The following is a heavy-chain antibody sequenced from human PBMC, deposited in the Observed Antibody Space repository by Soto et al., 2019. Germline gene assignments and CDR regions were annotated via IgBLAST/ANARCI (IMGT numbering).Heavy chain of an antibody. J-gene: IGHJ4*02. CDR3: ARARNYFDY. CDR2: INPSGGTS. CDR1: GYTFTSYY. Sequence: GASVKVSCKASGYTFTSYYIHWVRQAPGQGLEWMGVINPSGGTSTSAQKFQGRVTMTTDTSTSTVYMELSSLRSEDTAVYYCARARNYFDYWGQGTLVTVSS. V-gene: IGHV1-46*01.